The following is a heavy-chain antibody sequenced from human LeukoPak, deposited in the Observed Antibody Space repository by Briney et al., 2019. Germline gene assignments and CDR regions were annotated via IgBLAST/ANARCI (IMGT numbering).Heavy chain of an antibody. J-gene: IGHJ4*02. CDR2: ISSSSSHI. Sequence: GGSLRLSCAASGFTFSSYSMNWVRQAPGKGLEWVSFISSSSSHIYYADSVKGRFTISRDNAKNSLYLQMNSLRAEDTAVYYCARDRFWSGYYPDEGDYWGQGTLVTVSS. CDR1: GFTFSSYS. D-gene: IGHD3-3*01. CDR3: ARDRFWSGYYPDEGDY. V-gene: IGHV3-21*04.